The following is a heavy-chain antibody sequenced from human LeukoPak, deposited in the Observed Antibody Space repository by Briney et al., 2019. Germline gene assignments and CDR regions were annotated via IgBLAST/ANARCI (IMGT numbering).Heavy chain of an antibody. CDR2: FDPEDGET. D-gene: IGHD3-9*01. V-gene: IGHV1-24*01. Sequence: ASVKVSCKVSGYTLTELSMHWVRQAPGKGLEWMGGFDPEDGETIYAQKFQGRVTMTEDTSTDTAYMELSSLRSEDTAAYYCASRFDWLLISDYWGQGTLVTVSS. J-gene: IGHJ4*02. CDR1: GYTLTELS. CDR3: ASRFDWLLISDY.